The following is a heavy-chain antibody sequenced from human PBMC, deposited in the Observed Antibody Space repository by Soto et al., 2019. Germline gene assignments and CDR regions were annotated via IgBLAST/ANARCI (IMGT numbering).Heavy chain of an antibody. CDR3: ARGLALSSGWYSLDY. CDR2: IIPIFGTA. V-gene: IGHV1-69*13. CDR1: GGTFSSYS. J-gene: IGHJ4*02. D-gene: IGHD6-19*01. Sequence: SVKVSCKASGGTFSSYSISWVRHAPGQGLEWMGGIIPIFGTANYAQKFQGRVTITADESTSTAYMELSSLRSEDTAVYYCARGLALSSGWYSLDYWGQGTLVTVSS.